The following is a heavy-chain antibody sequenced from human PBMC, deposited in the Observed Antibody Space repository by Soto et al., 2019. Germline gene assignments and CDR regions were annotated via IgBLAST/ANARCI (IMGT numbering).Heavy chain of an antibody. J-gene: IGHJ6*02. CDR2: IYYSGST. V-gene: IGHV4-39*01. Sequence: SETLSLTCTVSVGSISSSSYYWGWIRQPPGKGLEWIGSIYYSGSTYYNPSLKSRVTISVDTSKNQFSLKLSSVTAADTAVYYCARHSRGTYYYGMDVWGQGTTVTVSS. D-gene: IGHD3-10*01. CDR3: ARHSRGTYYYGMDV. CDR1: VGSISSSSYY.